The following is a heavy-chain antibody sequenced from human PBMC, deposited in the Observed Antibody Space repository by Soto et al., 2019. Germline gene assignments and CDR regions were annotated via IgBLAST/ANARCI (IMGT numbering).Heavy chain of an antibody. Sequence: GGSLRLSCAASGFTVSNNYMSWVRQAPGKGLEWVSVIYSGGSTYYADSVKGRLTISRDNSKNTLYLQMNSLRAEDTAVYYCARVDTAMVTFGYFQHWGQGTLVTVSS. V-gene: IGHV3-66*01. CDR2: IYSGGST. CDR3: ARVDTAMVTFGYFQH. J-gene: IGHJ1*01. CDR1: GFTVSNNY. D-gene: IGHD5-18*01.